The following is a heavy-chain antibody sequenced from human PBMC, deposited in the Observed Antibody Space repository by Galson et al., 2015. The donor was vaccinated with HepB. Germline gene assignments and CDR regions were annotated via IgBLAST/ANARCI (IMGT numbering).Heavy chain of an antibody. CDR3: TTAHSLYSGGYGNDAFDI. CDR1: GFTFSSYA. V-gene: IGHV3-30-3*01. D-gene: IGHD1-26*01. CDR2: ISYDGSNK. Sequence: SLRLSCAASGFTFSSYAMHWVRQAPGKGLEWVAVISYDGSNKYYADSVKGRFTISRDNSKNTLYLQMNSLRAEDTAVYYCTTAHSLYSGGYGNDAFDIWGQGTMVIVSS. J-gene: IGHJ3*02.